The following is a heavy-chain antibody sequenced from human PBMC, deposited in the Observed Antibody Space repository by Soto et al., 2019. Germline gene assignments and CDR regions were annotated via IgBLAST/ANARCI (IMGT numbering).Heavy chain of an antibody. D-gene: IGHD3-16*02. Sequence: GGSLRLSCAASGFTFSDYYMSWIRQAPGKGLEWVSYISSSGSTIYYADSVKGRFTISRDNAKNSLYLQMNSLRAEDTAVYYCARDIIDYDYVWGSYRLAYGMDVWGQGTTVTVSS. CDR1: GFTFSDYY. J-gene: IGHJ6*02. CDR2: ISSSGSTI. CDR3: ARDIIDYDYVWGSYRLAYGMDV. V-gene: IGHV3-11*01.